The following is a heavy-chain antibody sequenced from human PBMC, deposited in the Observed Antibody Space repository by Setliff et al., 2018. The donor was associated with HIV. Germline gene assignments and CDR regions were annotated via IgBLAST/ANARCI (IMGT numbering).Heavy chain of an antibody. V-gene: IGHV4-34*01. Sequence: SETLSLTCGVHNASISAFFWSWIRQPPGKGLEWIGQINHSGSTNYNPSLRSRVTISVDMSKNQFSLRLSSVTAADTAVYYCARGRGVIKEKPFDEWGQGALVTVSS. J-gene: IGHJ4*02. CDR1: NASISAFF. CDR3: ARGRGVIKEKPFDE. D-gene: IGHD3-10*01. CDR2: INHSGST.